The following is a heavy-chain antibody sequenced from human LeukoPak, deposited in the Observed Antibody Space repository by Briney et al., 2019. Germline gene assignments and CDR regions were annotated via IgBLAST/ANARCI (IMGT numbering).Heavy chain of an antibody. D-gene: IGHD6-13*01. V-gene: IGHV3-21*01. CDR3: ARVDLAAAFYY. CDR2: ISSSSSYI. CDR1: GFTFSSYS. J-gene: IGHJ4*02. Sequence: GGSLRLSCAASGFTFSSYSMNWVRQAPGKGLEWVSSISSSSSYIYYADSVKGRFTTSRDNAKNSLYLQMNSLRAEDTAVYYCARVDLAAAFYYWGQGTLVTVSS.